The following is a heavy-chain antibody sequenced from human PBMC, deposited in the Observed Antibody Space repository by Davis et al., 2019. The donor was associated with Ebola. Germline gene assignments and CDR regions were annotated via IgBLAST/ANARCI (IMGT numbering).Heavy chain of an antibody. V-gene: IGHV3-66*01. J-gene: IGHJ4*02. CDR3: AKARKDRGYYFDY. CDR2: IYSGGST. D-gene: IGHD2-15*01. CDR1: GFTVSSNY. Sequence: GESLKISCAASGFTVSSNYMSWVRQAPGKGLEWVSVIYSGGSTYYADSVKGRFTISRDNSKNTLYLQMNSLRAEDTTVYYCAKARKDRGYYFDYWGQGTLVTVSS.